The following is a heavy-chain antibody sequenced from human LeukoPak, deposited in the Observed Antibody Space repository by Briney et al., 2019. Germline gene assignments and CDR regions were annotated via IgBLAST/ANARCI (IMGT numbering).Heavy chain of an antibody. J-gene: IGHJ4*02. CDR1: GFTFSSYG. CDR3: ARVVAVASLDY. D-gene: IGHD6-19*01. CDR2: IWYDGSNK. Sequence: GGSLRLSCAASGFTFSSYGMHWVRQAPGKGLEWVAVIWYDGSNKYYADSVKGRFTISRDNAKNSLYLQMNSLRAEDTAVYYCARVVAVASLDYWGQGTLVTVSS. V-gene: IGHV3-33*01.